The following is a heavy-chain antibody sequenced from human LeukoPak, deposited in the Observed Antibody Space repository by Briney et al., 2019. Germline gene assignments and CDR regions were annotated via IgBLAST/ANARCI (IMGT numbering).Heavy chain of an antibody. CDR3: ARGRAGEVDFDY. CDR1: GFTFSSYA. D-gene: IGHD4-17*01. CDR2: ISYDGSNK. V-gene: IGHV3-30-3*01. Sequence: GGSLRLSCAASGFTFSSYAMHWVRQAPGKGLEWVAVISYDGSNKYYADSVKGRFTISSDNSKNTLYLQMNSLRAEDTAVYYCARGRAGEVDFDYWGQGTLVTVSS. J-gene: IGHJ4*02.